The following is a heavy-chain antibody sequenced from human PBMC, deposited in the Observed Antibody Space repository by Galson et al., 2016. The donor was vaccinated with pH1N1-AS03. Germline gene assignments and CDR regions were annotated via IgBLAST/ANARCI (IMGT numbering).Heavy chain of an antibody. Sequence: SVKVSCKASGGTFGSYAVSWVRQAPGQGLEWMGGIIPIFGTRHYAQRFQGRVTITADESTTTASMELSSLSFEDTAMYFCARDVRGSYGLDDWGQGTQVTVSS. V-gene: IGHV1-69*13. J-gene: IGHJ4*02. CDR3: ARDVRGSYGLDD. D-gene: IGHD1-26*01. CDR1: GGTFGSYA. CDR2: IIPIFGTR.